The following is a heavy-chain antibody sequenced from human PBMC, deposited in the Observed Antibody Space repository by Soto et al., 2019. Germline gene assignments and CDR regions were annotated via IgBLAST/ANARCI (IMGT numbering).Heavy chain of an antibody. V-gene: IGHV3-23*01. D-gene: IGHD1-26*01. Sequence: GGSLILSCAASGFTFSSYAMRWVRQAPVKGLEWVSAISGSGGSTYYADSVKGRFTISRDNSKNTLYLQMNSLRAEDTAVYYCARRRSGSYYDYWGQGTLVTVSS. J-gene: IGHJ4*02. CDR3: ARRRSGSYYDY. CDR1: GFTFSSYA. CDR2: ISGSGGST.